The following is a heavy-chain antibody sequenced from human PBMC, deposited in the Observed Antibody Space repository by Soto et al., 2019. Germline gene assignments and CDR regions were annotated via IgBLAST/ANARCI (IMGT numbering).Heavy chain of an antibody. CDR1: GYTFTSYY. CDR3: ARSQLYYDFWSGYQKPVYYYYGMDV. D-gene: IGHD3-3*01. J-gene: IGHJ6*02. V-gene: IGHV1-46*01. CDR2: INPSGGST. Sequence: ASVKVSCKASGYTFTSYYMHWVRQAPGQGLEWMGIINPSGGSTSYAQRFQGRVTMTRDTSTSTVYMELSSLRSEDTAVYYCARSQLYYDFWSGYQKPVYYYYGMDVWGQGTTVTVSS.